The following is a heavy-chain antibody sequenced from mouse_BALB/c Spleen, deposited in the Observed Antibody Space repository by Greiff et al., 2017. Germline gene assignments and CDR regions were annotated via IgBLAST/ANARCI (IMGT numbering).Heavy chain of an antibody. Sequence: EVHLVESGGGLVKPGGSLKLSCAASGFTFSDYYMYWVRQTPEKRLEWVATISDGGSYTYYPDSVKGRFTISRDNAKNNLYLQMSSLKSEDTAMYYCAREGTGTRFAYWGQGTLVTVSA. D-gene: IGHD4-1*01. J-gene: IGHJ3*01. CDR3: AREGTGTRFAY. CDR2: ISDGGSYT. V-gene: IGHV5-4*02. CDR1: GFTFSDYY.